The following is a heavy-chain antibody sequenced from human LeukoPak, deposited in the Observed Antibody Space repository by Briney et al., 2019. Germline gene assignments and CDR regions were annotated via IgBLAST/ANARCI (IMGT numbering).Heavy chain of an antibody. Sequence: PGGSLRLSCAASGFTFSNAWMSWVRQAPGKGLEWVSYISGSSMIYYADSVKGRFTISRDIASNSLYLQMNSLRAEDTAVYYCARGGCSGGTCPLDYWGQGTLVTVSS. CDR1: GFTFSNAW. CDR2: ISGSSMI. CDR3: ARGGCSGGTCPLDY. V-gene: IGHV3-69-1*01. J-gene: IGHJ4*02. D-gene: IGHD2-15*01.